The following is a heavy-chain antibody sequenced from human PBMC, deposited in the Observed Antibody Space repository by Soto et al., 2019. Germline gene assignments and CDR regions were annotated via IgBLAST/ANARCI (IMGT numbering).Heavy chain of an antibody. Sequence: QVQLVESGGGVVQPGRSLILSCAASGFPFISYAMHWVRQAPGKGLEWVAVISYDGSNKYYADSVKGRFTISRDNSKNTLYLQMNRLRAEDTAVYYCARDDRDGIYCSGGSCLLDYRGQETLVTVSS. D-gene: IGHD2-15*01. CDR2: ISYDGSNK. CDR3: ARDDRDGIYCSGGSCLLDY. CDR1: GFPFISYA. J-gene: IGHJ4*02. V-gene: IGHV3-30-3*01.